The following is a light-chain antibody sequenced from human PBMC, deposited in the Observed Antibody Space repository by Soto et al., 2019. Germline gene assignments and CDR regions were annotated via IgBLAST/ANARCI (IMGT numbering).Light chain of an antibody. V-gene: IGKV3-20*01. Sequence: EIVLTQSPDTLSLSPGEGATLSCRASQSLSSNFLAWYQQRPGQAPRLLIYAASSRATGIPDRFSGSGSGTDFTHTISRLEPEDFAVYYCQQYGSSPRTFGGGTKVEIK. J-gene: IGKJ4*01. CDR3: QQYGSSPRT. CDR1: QSLSSNF. CDR2: AAS.